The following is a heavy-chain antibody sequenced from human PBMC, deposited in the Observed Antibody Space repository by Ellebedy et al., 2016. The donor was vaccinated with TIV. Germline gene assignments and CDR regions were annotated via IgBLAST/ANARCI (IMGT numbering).Heavy chain of an antibody. V-gene: IGHV4-59*12. CDR1: GGSISNFY. D-gene: IGHD2-15*01. CDR2: IYYSGST. J-gene: IGHJ4*02. CDR3: ARGRKWLGYCSGGSCEDY. Sequence: SETLSLTCTVSGGSISNFYWSWIRQPPGKGLEWIGYIYYSGSTNYNPSLKSRVTISVDTSKNQFSLKLSSVTAADTAVYYCARGRKWLGYCSGGSCEDYWGQGILVTVSS.